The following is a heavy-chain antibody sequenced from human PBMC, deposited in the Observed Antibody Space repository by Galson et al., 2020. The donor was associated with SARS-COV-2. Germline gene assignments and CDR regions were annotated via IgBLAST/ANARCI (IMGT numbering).Heavy chain of an antibody. CDR1: GASIRTYY. Sequence: SETLSLTCTVSGASIRTYYWGWIRQPPGKGLEWIGYLYFSGDTKYNPSLNSRVTISRDTSRNQVSLNLTSVTAADTAMYFCARQEVGWYFDLWGRGTLVTVSS. CDR3: ARQEVGWYFDL. V-gene: IGHV4-59*08. J-gene: IGHJ2*01. D-gene: IGHD1-26*01. CDR2: LYFSGDT.